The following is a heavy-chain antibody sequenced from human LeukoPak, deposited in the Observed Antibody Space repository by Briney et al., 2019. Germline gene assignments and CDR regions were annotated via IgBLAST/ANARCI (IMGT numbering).Heavy chain of an antibody. CDR2: INPDGSQK. CDR3: AKLLGTATTYDS. D-gene: IGHD5-24*01. CDR1: GFTFSGNW. J-gene: IGHJ4*02. V-gene: IGHV3-7*01. Sequence: GGSLTLSCAASGFTFSGNWMSWVRQAPGKGLEWVASINPDGSQKLYVDSVKGRLTIPRDNTKSSLYLQMNSLGAEDTAMYYCAKLLGTATTYDSWGQGTRVTVSS.